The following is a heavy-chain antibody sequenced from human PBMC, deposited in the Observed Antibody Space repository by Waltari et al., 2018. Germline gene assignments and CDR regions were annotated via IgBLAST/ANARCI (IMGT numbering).Heavy chain of an antibody. CDR1: GYAFTGYY. CDR3: ARVPFKGDAFDI. V-gene: IGHV1-2*02. Sequence: QVQLVQSGAEVTKPGPSVKVSCKASGYAFTGYYMPCVRQAPGQGLEWMGWINPNSGGTNYAQKFQGRVTMTRDTSISTAYMELSRLGSDDTAVYYCARVPFKGDAFDIWGQGTMVTVSS. D-gene: IGHD3-3*02. J-gene: IGHJ3*02. CDR2: INPNSGGT.